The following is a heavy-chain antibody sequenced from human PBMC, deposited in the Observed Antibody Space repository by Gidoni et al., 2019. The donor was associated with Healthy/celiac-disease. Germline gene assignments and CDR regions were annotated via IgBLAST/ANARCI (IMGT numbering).Heavy chain of an antibody. Sequence: QVQLQQWGAGLLKPSETLSLTCAVYGGSFSGYYWSWIRQPPGKGLEWIGEINHSGSTNYNPSLKSRVTISVDTSKNQFSLKLSSVTAADTAVYYCARKEVGATNWFDPWGQGTLVTVSS. CDR2: INHSGST. J-gene: IGHJ5*02. CDR3: ARKEVGATNWFDP. D-gene: IGHD1-26*01. V-gene: IGHV4-34*01. CDR1: GGSFSGYY.